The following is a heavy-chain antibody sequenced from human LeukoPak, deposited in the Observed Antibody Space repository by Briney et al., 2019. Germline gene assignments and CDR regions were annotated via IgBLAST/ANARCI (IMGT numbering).Heavy chain of an antibody. CDR3: ARGIESYGDYGY. D-gene: IGHD4-17*01. J-gene: IGHJ4*02. V-gene: IGHV4-59*01. Sequence: SETLSLXCTVSGGSISGSYWSWIRQPPGKGLEWIAYMYNSGSTNYNPSLKSRVTISIDTSKNQFSLKLSSLTAADTAIYYCARGIESYGDYGYWGQGILVTVSS. CDR2: MYNSGST. CDR1: GGSISGSY.